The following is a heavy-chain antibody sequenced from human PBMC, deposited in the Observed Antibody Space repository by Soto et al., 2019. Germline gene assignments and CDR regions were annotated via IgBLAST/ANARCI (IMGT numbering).Heavy chain of an antibody. Sequence: PGGSLRLSCAASGFIFSNHAMSWVRQVPGKGLEWVSGISAGGNLIYYADSVGGRFTMSRDNSKNMLYLQVNSLRAEDTAVYFCAKRQGIGAAAKNFDFWGQGARVTVSS. CDR3: AKRQGIGAAAKNFDF. V-gene: IGHV3-23*01. CDR2: ISAGGNLI. D-gene: IGHD6-13*01. CDR1: GFIFSNHA. J-gene: IGHJ4*02.